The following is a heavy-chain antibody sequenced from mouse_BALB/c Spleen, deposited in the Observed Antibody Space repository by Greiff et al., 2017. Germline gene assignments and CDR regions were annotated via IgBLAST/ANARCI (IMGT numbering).Heavy chain of an antibody. CDR1: GDSITSGY. Sequence: EVKLQESGPSLVKPSQTLSLTCSVTGDSITSGYWNWIRKFPGNKLEYMGYISYSGSTYYNPSLKSRLSITRDTSKNQYYQQLNSVTTEDTATDYCARQLGRDYAMDYWGQGTTVTVSS. CDR3: ARQLGRDYAMDY. V-gene: IGHV3-8*02. D-gene: IGHD4-1*02. CDR2: ISYSGST. J-gene: IGHJ4*01.